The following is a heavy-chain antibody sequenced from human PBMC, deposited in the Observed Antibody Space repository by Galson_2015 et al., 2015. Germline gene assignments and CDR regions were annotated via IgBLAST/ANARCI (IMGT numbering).Heavy chain of an antibody. CDR3: ARDPFYCGADCYSGAFDI. D-gene: IGHD2-21*02. V-gene: IGHV1-46*01. J-gene: IGHJ3*02. Sequence: SVKVSCKASGYTFTSYYIHWVQQAPGQGLEWMGIINPSGGSTSYAQKFQGRVTMSRDTSTSTVYMELISLRSEDTAVYYCARDPFYCGADCYSGAFDIWGQGTMVTVSS. CDR1: GYTFTSYY. CDR2: INPSGGST.